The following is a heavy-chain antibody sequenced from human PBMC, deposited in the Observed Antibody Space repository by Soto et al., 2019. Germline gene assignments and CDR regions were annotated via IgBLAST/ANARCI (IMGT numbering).Heavy chain of an antibody. Sequence: QITLKESGPTLVKPTQTLTLTCTFSGFSLSTSGVGVGWIRQPPGKALEWLALIYWDDDKRYSPSLKSRLTITTDTSKNQVVLTMTNMDPVDTATYYCAHKGSGWSYFDYWGQGTLVTVSS. V-gene: IGHV2-5*02. CDR3: AHKGSGWSYFDY. D-gene: IGHD6-19*01. CDR2: IYWDDDK. J-gene: IGHJ4*02. CDR1: GFSLSTSGVG.